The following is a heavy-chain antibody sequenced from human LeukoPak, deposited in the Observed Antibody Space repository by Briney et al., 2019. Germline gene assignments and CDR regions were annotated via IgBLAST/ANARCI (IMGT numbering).Heavy chain of an antibody. Sequence: PGGSLRLSCVASGFTFSNYAMNWVRQAPGKGLEWVSSISGSGDDTYYADSVKGRFTISRDNSKNTLYLQMNSLRAEDTAVYYCAKDFLSGSYYFDYWGQGTLVTVSS. CDR3: AKDFLSGSYYFDY. CDR2: ISGSGDDT. V-gene: IGHV3-23*01. D-gene: IGHD1-26*01. CDR1: GFTFSNYA. J-gene: IGHJ4*02.